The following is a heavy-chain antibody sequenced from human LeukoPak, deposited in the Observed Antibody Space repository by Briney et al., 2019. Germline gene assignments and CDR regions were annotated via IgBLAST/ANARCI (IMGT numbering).Heavy chain of an antibody. CDR3: ASSMATIDAFDI. Sequence: SETLSLTCTVSGGSISSYYWSWIRQPAEKGLEWIGRIYTSGSTNYNPSLKSRVTMSVDTSKNQFSLKLSSVAAADTAVYYCASSMATIDAFDIWGQGTMVTVSS. CDR1: GGSISSYY. CDR2: IYTSGST. J-gene: IGHJ3*02. D-gene: IGHD5-24*01. V-gene: IGHV4-4*07.